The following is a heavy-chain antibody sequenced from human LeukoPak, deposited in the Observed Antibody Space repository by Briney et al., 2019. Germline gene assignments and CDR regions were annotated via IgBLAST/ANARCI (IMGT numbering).Heavy chain of an antibody. J-gene: IGHJ4*02. Sequence: VASVKVSCKASGYTFTGYYMHWVRQAPGQGLEWMGWINPSSGGTNYAQKFQGRVTMTRDTSISTAYMELSRLTSDDTAVYYCAPSPFDSSWHYFDYWGQGTLVTVSS. D-gene: IGHD6-13*01. V-gene: IGHV1-2*02. CDR3: APSPFDSSWHYFDY. CDR1: GYTFTGYY. CDR2: INPSSGGT.